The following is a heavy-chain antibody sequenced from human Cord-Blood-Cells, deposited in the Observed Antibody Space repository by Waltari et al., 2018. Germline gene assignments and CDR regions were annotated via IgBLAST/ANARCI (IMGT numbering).Heavy chain of an antibody. J-gene: IGHJ5*02. D-gene: IGHD1-26*01. V-gene: IGHV4-34*04. Sequence: QVQLQQWGAGLLKPSETLSLTCAVYGGSFSGYYWSWLRQPPGKGLEWIGEINHSGSANTNPALKSRGTISVDTSKNQFSLKRSSVTAADTAVYYCARGKSGSYYWFDPWGQGTLVTVSS. CDR3: ARGKSGSYYWFDP. CDR2: INHSGSA. CDR1: GGSFSGYY.